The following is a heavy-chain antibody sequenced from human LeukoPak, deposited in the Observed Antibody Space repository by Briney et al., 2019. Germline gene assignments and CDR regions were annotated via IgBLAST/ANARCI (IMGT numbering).Heavy chain of an antibody. CDR2: ISGSGGST. J-gene: IGHJ4*02. V-gene: IGHV3-23*01. CDR3: AKDRGAAAGTKVY. CDR1: GFTFSSYA. D-gene: IGHD6-13*01. Sequence: PGGSLRLSCAAFGFTFSSYAMSWVRQAPGKGLEWVSAISGSGGSTYYADSVKGRFTISRDNSENTLYPQMNSLRAEDTAVYYCAKDRGAAAGTKVYWGQGTLVTVSS.